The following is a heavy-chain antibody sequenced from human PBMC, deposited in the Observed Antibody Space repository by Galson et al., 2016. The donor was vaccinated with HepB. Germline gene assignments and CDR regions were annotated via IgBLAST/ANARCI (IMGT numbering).Heavy chain of an antibody. V-gene: IGHV3-33*01. J-gene: IGHJ4*02. CDR2: IWYDGTNT. D-gene: IGHD2-15*01. CDR3: ARLGFCSGAKCYNAVELGY. Sequence: SLRLSCAASEFTFSSYSMHWVRQAPGKGLEWVAVIWYDGTNTYYADSVKGRFTISRDNSKNMLYLQMNGLRVEDTAVYYCARLGFCSGAKCYNAVELGYWGQGTLVTVSS. CDR1: EFTFSSYS.